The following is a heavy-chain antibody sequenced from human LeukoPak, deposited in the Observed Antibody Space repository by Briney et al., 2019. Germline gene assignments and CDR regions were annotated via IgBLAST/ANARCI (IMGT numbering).Heavy chain of an antibody. Sequence: GGSLRLSCAASGFTFSSYAMHWVRQAPGKGLEWVAVISYDGSNKYYADSVKGRFTISRDNSKNTLYLQMNSLRAEDTAVYYCAKDVMVGATSGMDVWGQGTTVTVSS. CDR2: ISYDGSNK. CDR1: GFTFSSYA. V-gene: IGHV3-30-3*01. CDR3: AKDVMVGATSGMDV. D-gene: IGHD1-26*01. J-gene: IGHJ6*02.